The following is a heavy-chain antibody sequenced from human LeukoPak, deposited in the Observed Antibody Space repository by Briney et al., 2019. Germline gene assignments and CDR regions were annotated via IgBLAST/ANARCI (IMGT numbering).Heavy chain of an antibody. CDR2: ISAYNGNT. CDR1: GYTFTSYG. V-gene: IGHV1-18*01. D-gene: IGHD3-10*01. CDR3: ASMVRGQNNWFDP. Sequence: ASVKVSCKASGYTFTSYGISWVRQAPGQGLEWMGWISAYNGNTNYAQKFQGRVTMTEDTSTDTAYMELSSLRSEDTAVYYCASMVRGQNNWFDPWGQGTLVTVSS. J-gene: IGHJ5*02.